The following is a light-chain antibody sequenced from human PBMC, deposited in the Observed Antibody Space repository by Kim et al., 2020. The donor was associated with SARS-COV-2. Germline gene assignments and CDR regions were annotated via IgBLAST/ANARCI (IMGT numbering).Light chain of an antibody. CDR3: AAWDDSLNGWV. J-gene: IGLJ3*02. CDR1: SSDIGTNS. CDR2: GND. Sequence: ELTQPPSASGTPGQRVTISCSGSSSDIGTNSVNWYQQLPGTAPKLLIYGNDQRPSGVPDRFSGSKSGTSASVAISGIQSEDEADYYCAAWDDSLNGWVFGGGTQLTVL. V-gene: IGLV1-44*01.